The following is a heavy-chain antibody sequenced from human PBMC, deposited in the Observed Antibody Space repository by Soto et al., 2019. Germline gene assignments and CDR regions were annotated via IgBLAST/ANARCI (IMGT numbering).Heavy chain of an antibody. J-gene: IGHJ6*02. CDR2: ISGSGGST. D-gene: IGHD4-17*01. V-gene: IGHV3-23*01. CDR3: AKPPQPPTTVTIYYYYGMDV. CDR1: GFTFSSYA. Sequence: GGSLRLSCAASGFTFSSYAMSWVRQAPGKGLEWVSAISGSGGSTYYADSVKGRFTISRDNSKNTLYLQMNSLRAEDTAVYYCAKPPQPPTTVTIYYYYGMDVWGQGTTVTVSS.